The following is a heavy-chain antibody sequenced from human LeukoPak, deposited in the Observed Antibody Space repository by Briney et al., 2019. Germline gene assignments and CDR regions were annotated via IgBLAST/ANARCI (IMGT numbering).Heavy chain of an antibody. CDR1: GFTFSSYG. J-gene: IGHJ4*02. V-gene: IGHV3-33*01. D-gene: IGHD3-22*01. CDR2: IWYDGGNK. Sequence: GGSLRLSCAASGFTFSSYGMHWVRQAPGKGLEWVAVIWYDGGNKYYADSVKGRFTISRDNSKNTLYPQMNSLRAEDTAVYYCARDYDSSGYYLFDYWGQGTLVTVSS. CDR3: ARDYDSSGYYLFDY.